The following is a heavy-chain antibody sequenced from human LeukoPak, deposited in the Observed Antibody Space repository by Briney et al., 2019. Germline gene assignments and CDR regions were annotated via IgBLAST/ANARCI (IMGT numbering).Heavy chain of an antibody. CDR2: INSDGSST. Sequence: GGSLRLSCATSRFTFSSYWIHWVRQAPGKGLVWVSQINSDGSSTDYADSVKGRFTISRDNSKNTLYLQMNSLRAEDTAVYYCAKREYQLLGPYYYYYMDVWGKGTTVTVSS. J-gene: IGHJ6*03. CDR3: AKREYQLLGPYYYYYMDV. D-gene: IGHD2-2*01. CDR1: RFTFSSYW. V-gene: IGHV3-74*01.